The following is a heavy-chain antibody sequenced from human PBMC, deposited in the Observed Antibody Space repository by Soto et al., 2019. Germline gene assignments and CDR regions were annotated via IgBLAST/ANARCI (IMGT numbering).Heavy chain of an antibody. CDR2: IYSSGGT. CDR1: GGSFSGSY. CDR3: ARMFHYYDGGYFDF. J-gene: IGHJ4*02. D-gene: IGHD3-22*01. V-gene: IGHV4-59*01. Sequence: PSETLSLTCTVSGGSFSGSYWSWIRQSPGKGLEWIGYIYSSGGTNYNLSLKSQVTISVDSSRNQFSLNLKSVTAADTALYYCARMFHYYDGGYFDFWGQGSLVTVPQ.